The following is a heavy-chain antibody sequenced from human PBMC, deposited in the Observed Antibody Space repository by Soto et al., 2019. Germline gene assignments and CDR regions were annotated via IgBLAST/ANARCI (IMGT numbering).Heavy chain of an antibody. Sequence: GGSLRLSCAASGFSFSSYGMHWVRQAPGKGLDWVAVIWYDGSNKYYAESVKGRFTISRDNSKNTLYVQMNSLTVEDTAVYYCARAQYTGSYFDACDVWGQGTMVTVSS. CDR3: ARAQYTGSYFDACDV. D-gene: IGHD1-26*01. V-gene: IGHV3-33*03. CDR2: IWYDGSNK. CDR1: GFSFSSYG. J-gene: IGHJ3*01.